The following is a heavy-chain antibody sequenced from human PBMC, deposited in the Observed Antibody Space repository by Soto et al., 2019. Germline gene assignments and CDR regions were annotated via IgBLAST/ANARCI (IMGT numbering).Heavy chain of an antibody. Sequence: ASVKVSCKASGYTFTSYDISWVRQAPGQGLEWMRWISAYNGNTNYAQKLQGRVTMTTDTSTSTAYMELMSLRSDDTAVYYCAIYYDRGYSGYDHYYYYGMDVWGQGTTVTVSS. CDR2: ISAYNGNT. CDR3: AIYYDRGYSGYDHYYYYGMDV. V-gene: IGHV1-18*01. CDR1: GYTFTSYD. J-gene: IGHJ6*02. D-gene: IGHD5-12*01.